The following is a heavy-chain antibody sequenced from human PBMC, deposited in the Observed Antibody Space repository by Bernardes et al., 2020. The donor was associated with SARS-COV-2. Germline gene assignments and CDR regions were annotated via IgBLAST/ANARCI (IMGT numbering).Heavy chain of an antibody. D-gene: IGHD2-2*01. J-gene: IGHJ4*02. CDR2: INHSGST. V-gene: IGHV4-34*01. CDR1: GGSFRGYY. Sequence: SKSLSLTFAVYGGSFRGYYWSWIRQPPGQGLEWIGEINHSGSTHYNPSLKSRVTISVDTSKNQFSLKLSSVTAADTAVYYCARVACSSTSCYRFDYWGQGTLVTVSS. CDR3: ARVACSSTSCYRFDY.